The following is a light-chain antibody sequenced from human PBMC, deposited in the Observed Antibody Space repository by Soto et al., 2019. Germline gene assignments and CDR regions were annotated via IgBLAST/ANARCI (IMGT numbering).Light chain of an antibody. Sequence: DIQMTQSPSSLSASIGDRVTITCRASQSISSYLNWYHQRPEKAPKLLNYAASSLQRGVSSRFSGSGSGTDFTLTISSLQPEDFATYYCQQSYSTSITFGQGTRLEIK. CDR3: QQSYSTSIT. J-gene: IGKJ5*01. CDR2: AAS. V-gene: IGKV1-39*01. CDR1: QSISSY.